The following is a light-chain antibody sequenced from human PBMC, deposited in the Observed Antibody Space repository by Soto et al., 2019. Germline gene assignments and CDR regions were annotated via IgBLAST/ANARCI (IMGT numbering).Light chain of an antibody. CDR1: QSISSW. J-gene: IGKJ1*01. Sequence: DIQITQSPSTLSSSVLDRFTITCRASQSISSWLAWYQQKPGKAPKLLIYKASSLESGVPSRFSGSGSGTEFTLTISSLQPDDFATYYCQQYRTFGQGTKVDIK. CDR3: QQYRT. CDR2: KAS. V-gene: IGKV1-5*03.